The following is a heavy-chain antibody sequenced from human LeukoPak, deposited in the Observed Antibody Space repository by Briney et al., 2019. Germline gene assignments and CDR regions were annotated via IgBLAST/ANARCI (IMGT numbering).Heavy chain of an antibody. V-gene: IGHV1-2*02. Sequence: GASVKVSCKASGYTFTGYYIHWVRQAPGQGLEWMGWINPNSGGTNYAQKFQGRVTMTRDTSISTAYMELRSLRSDDTAVYYCARGIRDDVVDWGQGTLVTVSS. D-gene: IGHD2-15*01. CDR3: ARGIRDDVVD. CDR2: INPNSGGT. J-gene: IGHJ4*02. CDR1: GYTFTGYY.